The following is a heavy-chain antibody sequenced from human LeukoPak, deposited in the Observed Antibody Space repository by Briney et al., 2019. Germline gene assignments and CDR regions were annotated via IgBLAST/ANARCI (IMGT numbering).Heavy chain of an antibody. D-gene: IGHD5/OR15-5a*01. Sequence: GESLKISCKGSGYSFTSYWIGWVRQMPGKGLEWMGIIYPGDSDTRYSPSFQGQVTISADKSISTAYLQWSSLKASDTAMYYCARHIVPYSVYKSQGCWFDPWGQGTLVTVSS. J-gene: IGHJ5*02. CDR2: IYPGDSDT. V-gene: IGHV5-51*01. CDR3: ARHIVPYSVYKSQGCWFDP. CDR1: GYSFTSYW.